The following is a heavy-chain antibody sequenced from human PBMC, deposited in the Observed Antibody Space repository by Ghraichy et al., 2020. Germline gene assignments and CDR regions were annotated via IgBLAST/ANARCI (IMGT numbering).Heavy chain of an antibody. CDR1: GFTISGYW. V-gene: IGHV3-7*01. CDR3: AGSQRGNDIWFDP. Sequence: GGSLRLSCAASGFTISGYWMNWVRQTPGKGLEWVANIRQDGGLIYYVDSVKGRFTISRDNAKNSLYLQMNSLTAEDTAVYYCAGSQRGNDIWFDPWGQGTLVTVSS. J-gene: IGHJ5*02. CDR2: IRQDGGLI.